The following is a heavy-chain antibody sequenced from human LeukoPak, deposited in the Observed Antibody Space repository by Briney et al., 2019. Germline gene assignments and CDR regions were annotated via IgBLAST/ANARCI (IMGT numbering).Heavy chain of an antibody. Sequence: GGSLRLSCAPSGFTFSSYDIHWVRQAPRKGLEWVAVISLDGSNKYYADSVKGRFAISRDNSQHTVYLQMNSLRVEDTAVYYCARANTPFADYWGQGTLVTVSS. CDR1: GFTFSSYD. D-gene: IGHD2-2*02. V-gene: IGHV3-30*09. CDR2: ISLDGSNK. J-gene: IGHJ4*02. CDR3: ARANTPFADY.